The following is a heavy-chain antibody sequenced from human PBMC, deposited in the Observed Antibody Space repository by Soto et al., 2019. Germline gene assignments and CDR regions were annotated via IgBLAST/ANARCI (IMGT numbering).Heavy chain of an antibody. CDR1: GFTFSSYA. D-gene: IGHD3-16*01. CDR2: ISGSGGST. J-gene: IGHJ5*02. CDR3: AKRTLGLGKVTFGGVIDP. Sequence: PGGSLRLSCAASGFTFSSYAMSWVRQAPGKGLEWVSAISGSGGSTYYADSVKGRFTISRDNSKNTLYLQMNSLRAEDTAVYYCAKRTLGLGKVTFGGVIDPWGQGTLVTVSS. V-gene: IGHV3-23*01.